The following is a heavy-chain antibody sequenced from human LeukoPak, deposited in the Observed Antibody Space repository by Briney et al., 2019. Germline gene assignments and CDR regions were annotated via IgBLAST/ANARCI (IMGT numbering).Heavy chain of an antibody. D-gene: IGHD1-1*01. J-gene: IGHJ4*02. V-gene: IGHV1-18*01. CDR2: ISAYNGNT. CDR1: GGTFSSYA. Sequence: GASVKVSCKAPGGTFSSYAISWVRQAPGQGLEWMGWISAYNGNTNYAQKLQGRVTMTTDTSTSTAYMELRSLRSDDTAVYYCARVILRAGATLNWGQGTLVTVSS. CDR3: ARVILRAGATLN.